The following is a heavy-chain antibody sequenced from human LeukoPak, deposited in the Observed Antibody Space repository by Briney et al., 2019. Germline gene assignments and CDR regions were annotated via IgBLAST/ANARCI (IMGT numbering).Heavy chain of an antibody. CDR2: ISGSGGST. D-gene: IGHD3-22*01. V-gene: IGHV3-23*01. Sequence: GGSLRLSCAASGFTFSSYAMSWVRQAPGKGLEWVSAISGSGGSTYYADSVKGRFTIARDNSKNTLYLQMNSLRAEDTAVYYCTKGPDCYDSSGYYWRDYYGMDVWGQGTTVTVSS. J-gene: IGHJ6*02. CDR1: GFTFSSYA. CDR3: TKGPDCYDSSGYYWRDYYGMDV.